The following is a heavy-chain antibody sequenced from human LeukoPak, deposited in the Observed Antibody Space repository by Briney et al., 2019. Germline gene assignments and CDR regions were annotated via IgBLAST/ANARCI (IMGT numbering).Heavy chain of an antibody. Sequence: SETLSLTCTVSGGSISSGDYYWSWLRQPPGTGLEWIGYIYYSGSTYYNPSLKSRVTISVDTSKNQFSLKLSSVTAADTAVYYCARSPNRYCSGGSCYYDAFDIWGQGTMVTVSS. CDR3: ARSPNRYCSGGSCYYDAFDI. V-gene: IGHV4-30-4*08. CDR2: IYYSGST. CDR1: GGSISSGDYY. D-gene: IGHD2-15*01. J-gene: IGHJ3*02.